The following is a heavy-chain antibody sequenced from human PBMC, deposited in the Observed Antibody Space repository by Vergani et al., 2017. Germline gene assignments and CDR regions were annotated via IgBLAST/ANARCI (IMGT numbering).Heavy chain of an antibody. J-gene: IGHJ6*02. CDR3: ARDRXTVVRNQYYGMDV. CDR1: GGSIDGVSSY. CDR2: IYKSGRT. V-gene: IGHV4-61*02. D-gene: IGHD1-14*01. Sequence: QMQLQESGPGLLKPSQTLCLTCSVSGGSIDGVSSYWTWIRQPAGKGLEWIGRIYKSGRTNYNPSLQSRVTISLDTSKNQFSLNLTSVTAADTGVYFCARDRXTVVRNQYYGMDVWGQGTTVIVSS.